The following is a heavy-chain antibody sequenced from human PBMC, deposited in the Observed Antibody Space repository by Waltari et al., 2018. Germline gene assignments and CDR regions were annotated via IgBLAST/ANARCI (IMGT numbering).Heavy chain of an antibody. CDR1: GFTFGDYA. CDR2: IRSKAYGGTT. Sequence: EVQLVESGGGLVQPGRSLRLSCTASGFTFGDYAMSWVRQAPGKGLEWVGFIRSKAYGGTTEYAASVKGRFTISRDDSKSIAYLQMNSLKTEDTAVYYCTSNQGAAAVTDYWGQGTLVTVSS. D-gene: IGHD6-13*01. J-gene: IGHJ4*02. V-gene: IGHV3-49*04. CDR3: TSNQGAAAVTDY.